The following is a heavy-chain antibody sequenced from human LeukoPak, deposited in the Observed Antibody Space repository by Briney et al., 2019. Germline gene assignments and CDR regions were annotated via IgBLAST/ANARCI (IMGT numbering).Heavy chain of an antibody. Sequence: SETLSFTCTVSGGSISSYYWSWIRQPPGKGLEWIGYIYYSGSTNYNPSLKSRVTISVDTSKNQFSLKLSSVTAADAAVYYCARGGWYLGYWGQGTLVTVSS. CDR1: GGSISSYY. CDR2: IYYSGST. V-gene: IGHV4-59*01. D-gene: IGHD2-15*01. J-gene: IGHJ4*02. CDR3: ARGGWYLGY.